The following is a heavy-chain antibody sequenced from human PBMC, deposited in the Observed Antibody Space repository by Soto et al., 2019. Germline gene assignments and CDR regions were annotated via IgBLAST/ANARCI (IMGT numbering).Heavy chain of an antibody. Sequence: RASVKVSCKASGYTFTGYYMHWVRQAPGQGLEWMGWINPNSGGTNYAQKFQGRVTMTRDTSISTAYMELSRLRSDDTAVYYCARARIAVAGTSPTGFDYWGQGTLVTVSS. CDR2: INPNSGGT. CDR3: ARARIAVAGTSPTGFDY. D-gene: IGHD6-19*01. J-gene: IGHJ4*02. V-gene: IGHV1-2*02. CDR1: GYTFTGYY.